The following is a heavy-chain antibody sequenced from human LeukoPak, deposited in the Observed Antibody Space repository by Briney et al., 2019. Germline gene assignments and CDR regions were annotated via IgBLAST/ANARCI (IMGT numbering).Heavy chain of an antibody. J-gene: IGHJ5*02. CDR3: ARQVRAYDALGDWFDP. CDR1: GGSISSSSYY. Sequence: SETLSLTCTVSGGSISSSSYYWGWIRQPPGKGLEWIGSIYYSGSTYYNPSLKSRVTISVDTSKNQFSLKLSSVTAADTAVYYCARQVRAYDALGDWFDPWGQGTPVTVSS. V-gene: IGHV4-39*01. D-gene: IGHD3-16*01. CDR2: IYYSGST.